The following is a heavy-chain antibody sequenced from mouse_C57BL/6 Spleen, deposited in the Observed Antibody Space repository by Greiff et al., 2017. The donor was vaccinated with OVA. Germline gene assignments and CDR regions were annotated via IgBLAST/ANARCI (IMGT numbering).Heavy chain of an antibody. Sequence: VQLQQSGPELVKPGASVKMSCKASGYTFTDYNMHWVKQSHGKSLEWIGYINPNNGGTSYNQKFKGKATLTVNKSSSTAYMELRSLTSEDSAVYYCAKGYYYGSSSYWYFDVWGTGTTVTVSS. CDR1: GYTFTDYN. CDR2: INPNNGGT. D-gene: IGHD1-1*01. CDR3: AKGYYYGSSSYWYFDV. V-gene: IGHV1-22*01. J-gene: IGHJ1*03.